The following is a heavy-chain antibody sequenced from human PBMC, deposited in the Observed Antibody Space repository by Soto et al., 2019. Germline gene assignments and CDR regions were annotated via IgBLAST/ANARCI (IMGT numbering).Heavy chain of an antibody. J-gene: IGHJ4*02. D-gene: IGHD3-16*01. V-gene: IGHV3-21*01. CDR2: ITVGSSHI. Sequence: VGSLRLSGTGSGFPFSAYNINWVRQAPGKGLEWVSSITVGSSHIYQPNSMKGRFTISRDDAKNSVYLQIDSLRDEDTALYYCSRSPEVGVRGAYWGQGTLVTVS. CDR3: SRSPEVGVRGAY. CDR1: GFPFSAYN.